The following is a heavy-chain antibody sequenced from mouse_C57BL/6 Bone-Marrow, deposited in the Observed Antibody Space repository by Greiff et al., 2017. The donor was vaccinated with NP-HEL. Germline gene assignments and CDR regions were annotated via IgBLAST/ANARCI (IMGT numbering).Heavy chain of an antibody. J-gene: IGHJ3*01. D-gene: IGHD2-3*01. CDR1: GFTFSDYY. V-gene: IGHV5-16*01. Sequence: DVQLVESEGGLVQPGSSMKLSCTASGFTFSDYYMAWVRQVPEKGLEWVANINYDGSSTYYLDSLKSRFIISRDNAKNILYLQMSSLKSEDTATYYCARVDGYYGFAYWGQGTLVTVSA. CDR3: ARVDGYYGFAY. CDR2: INYDGSST.